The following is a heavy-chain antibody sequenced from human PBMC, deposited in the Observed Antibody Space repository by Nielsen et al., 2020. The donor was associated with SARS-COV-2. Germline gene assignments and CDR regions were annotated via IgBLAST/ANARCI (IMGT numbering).Heavy chain of an antibody. CDR2: IYSGGST. Sequence: GEFLKISCAASGFTVSSNYMSWVRQAPGKGLEWVSVIYSGGSTYYADSVKGRFTISRDNSKNTLYLQMNSLRAEDTAVYYCAKLSGSSSSAFDYWGQGTLVTVSS. V-gene: IGHV3-53*01. CDR1: GFTVSSNY. J-gene: IGHJ4*02. CDR3: AKLSGSSSSAFDY. D-gene: IGHD6-6*01.